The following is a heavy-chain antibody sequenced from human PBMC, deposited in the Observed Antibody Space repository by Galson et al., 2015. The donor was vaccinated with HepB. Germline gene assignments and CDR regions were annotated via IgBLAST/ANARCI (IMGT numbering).Heavy chain of an antibody. J-gene: IGHJ4*02. CDR3: TQGGTTVASSGSIAY. V-gene: IGHV3-9*01. D-gene: IGHD4-23*01. CDR2: VNWNGDIK. CDR1: GFSFDVFA. Sequence: SLRLSCAASGFSFDVFAMHWVRQAPGKGLEWVSGVNWNGDIKVYADSVKGRFFISRDNAKSSLYLQMNSLRPDDTALYYCTQGGTTVASSGSIAYWGQGTLVTVSS.